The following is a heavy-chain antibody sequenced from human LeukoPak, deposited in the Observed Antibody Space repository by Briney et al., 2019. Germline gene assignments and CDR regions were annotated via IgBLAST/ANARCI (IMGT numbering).Heavy chain of an antibody. CDR2: IKQDGSEK. J-gene: IGHJ6*03. CDR3: ARVDSTNRHWAPVSGYMDV. V-gene: IGHV3-7*01. D-gene: IGHD3-16*01. Sequence: SGGSLRLSCAASGFTFSSYWMSWVRQAPGKGLEWVANIKQDGSEKYYVDSVKGRFTISRDNAKNSLYLQMNSLRAEDTAVYYCARVDSTNRHWAPVSGYMDVWGKGTTVTVSS. CDR1: GFTFSSYW.